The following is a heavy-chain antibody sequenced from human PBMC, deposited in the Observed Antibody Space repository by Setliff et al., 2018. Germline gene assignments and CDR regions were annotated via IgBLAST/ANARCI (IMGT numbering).Heavy chain of an antibody. CDR1: GGSISSYN. D-gene: IGHD6-19*01. V-gene: IGHV4-39*01. CDR2: MFYTGSA. J-gene: IGHJ4*02. CDR3: ARQFRYPGIAVAGIDY. Sequence: PSETLSLTCTVSGGSISSYNWSWVRQPPGKGLEWIGTMFYTGSAYYTPSLKSRVTISVDTSKNQFSLKLSSVTAADTAVYYCARQFRYPGIAVAGIDYWGRG.